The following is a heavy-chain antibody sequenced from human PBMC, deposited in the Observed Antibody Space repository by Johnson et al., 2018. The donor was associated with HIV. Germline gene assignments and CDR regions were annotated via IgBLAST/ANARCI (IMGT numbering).Heavy chain of an antibody. CDR1: AFTFSNYW. V-gene: IGHV3-7*02. Sequence: VQLVESGGGLVQPGGSLRLSCAASAFTFSNYWMNWVRQAPGKGLEWVANIKQDGSEKYYVDSVKGRFTISRDNAKNSLYLQMSSLRVADTAVYYCARPDLGLWFRESNAFDIWGQGTMVTVSS. J-gene: IGHJ3*02. CDR3: ARPDLGLWFRESNAFDI. D-gene: IGHD3-10*01. CDR2: IKQDGSEK.